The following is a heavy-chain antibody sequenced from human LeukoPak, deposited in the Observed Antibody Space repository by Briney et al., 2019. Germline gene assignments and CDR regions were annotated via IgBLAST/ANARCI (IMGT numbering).Heavy chain of an antibody. CDR2: IYYSGST. Sequence: SETLSLTCTVSGGPISNYYWSWIRQPPGKGLEWIGYIYYSGSTNYNPSLKSRVTISVDPSKNQFSLKLSSVTAADTAVYYCARETSSSSSWYDARKRSYGMDVWGQGTTVTVSS. CDR1: GGPISNYY. D-gene: IGHD6-13*01. J-gene: IGHJ6*02. V-gene: IGHV4-59*01. CDR3: ARETSSSSSWYDARKRSYGMDV.